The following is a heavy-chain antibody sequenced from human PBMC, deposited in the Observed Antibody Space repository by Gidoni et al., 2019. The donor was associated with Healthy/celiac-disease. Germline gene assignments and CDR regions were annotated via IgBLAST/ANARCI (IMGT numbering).Heavy chain of an antibody. Sequence: QVQLVQSGAEVKKPGASVKVSCKASGYTFTSYGISWVRQAPGQGLEWMGWISAYNGNTNYAQKLQGRVTMTTDTSTITAYMELRSLRSDDTAVYYCARDLRAARGLRIPQPYPDYWGQGTLVTVSS. D-gene: IGHD6-6*01. J-gene: IGHJ4*02. CDR2: ISAYNGNT. CDR3: ARDLRAARGLRIPQPYPDY. CDR1: GYTFTSYG. V-gene: IGHV1-18*01.